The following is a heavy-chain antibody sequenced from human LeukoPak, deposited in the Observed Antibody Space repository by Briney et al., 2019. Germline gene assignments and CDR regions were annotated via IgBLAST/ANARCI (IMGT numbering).Heavy chain of an antibody. V-gene: IGHV4-59*12. D-gene: IGHD3-10*01. J-gene: IGHJ5*02. CDR1: GGSISTYY. CDR2: IYYTGST. CDR3: AREGLNMVRGVIPKEAWGWFDP. Sequence: SETLSLTCTLSGGSISTYYWSWVRQPPGKGLEWIGYIYYTGSTDYNPSLKSRVTISVDTSKNQFSLKLSSVTAADTAVYYCAREGLNMVRGVIPKEAWGWFDPWGQGTLVTVSS.